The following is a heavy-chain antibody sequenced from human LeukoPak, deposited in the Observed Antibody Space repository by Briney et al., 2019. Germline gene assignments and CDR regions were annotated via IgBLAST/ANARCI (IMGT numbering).Heavy chain of an antibody. CDR3: ARSTSHYRPNWFDP. J-gene: IGHJ5*02. Sequence: SVKVSCKASGGTFSSYTISWVRQAPGQGLEWMGRIIPILGIANYAQKFQGRGTITADKSTSTAYMELSSLRSEDTAVYYCARSTSHYRPNWFDPWGQGTLVTVSS. CDR1: GGTFSSYT. D-gene: IGHD2-2*01. V-gene: IGHV1-69*02. CDR2: IIPILGIA.